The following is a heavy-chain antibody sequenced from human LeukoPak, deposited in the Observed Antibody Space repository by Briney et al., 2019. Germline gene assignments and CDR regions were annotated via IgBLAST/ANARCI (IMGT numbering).Heavy chain of an antibody. Sequence: GGSLRLSCAASGFTFSSYGMHWVRQAPGKGLEWVAVIWYDGSNKYYADSVKGRFTISRGNSKNTLYLQMNSLRAEDTAVYYCARGDSGSSAFDIWGQGTMVTVSS. D-gene: IGHD1-26*01. CDR2: IWYDGSNK. J-gene: IGHJ3*02. V-gene: IGHV3-33*01. CDR3: ARGDSGSSAFDI. CDR1: GFTFSSYG.